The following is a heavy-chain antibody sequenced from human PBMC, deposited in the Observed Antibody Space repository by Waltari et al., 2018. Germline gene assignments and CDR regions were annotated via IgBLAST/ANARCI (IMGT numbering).Heavy chain of an antibody. D-gene: IGHD4-17*01. V-gene: IGHV4-38-2*01. CDR3: ARQTTVTHQPWFDP. CDR1: GYSLSSGYY. J-gene: IGHJ5*02. Sequence: QVQLQESGPGLVKPSETLSLTCAVSGYSLSSGYYWGWIRQPPGKGLEWIGSIYHSGSTYYNPSLKSRVTISVDTSKNQFSLKLSSVTAADTAVYYCARQTTVTHQPWFDPWGQGTLVTVSS. CDR2: IYHSGST.